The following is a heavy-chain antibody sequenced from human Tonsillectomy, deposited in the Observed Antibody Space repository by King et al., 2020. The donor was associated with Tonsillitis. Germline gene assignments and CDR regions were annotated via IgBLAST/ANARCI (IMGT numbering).Heavy chain of an antibody. D-gene: IGHD3-22*01. V-gene: IGHV1-69*12. Sequence: QLVQSGAEVKKPGSSVKVSCKASGGTFSSYAISWVRQAPGQGLEWMGGIIPFFGTANYAQKFQGRVTITADESTSTAYMELSSLRSEDTAVYYCASLGGQIRYYVSSGTFDYWGQGTLVTVSP. CDR2: IIPFFGTA. CDR1: GGTFSSYA. CDR3: ASLGGQIRYYVSSGTFDY. J-gene: IGHJ4*02.